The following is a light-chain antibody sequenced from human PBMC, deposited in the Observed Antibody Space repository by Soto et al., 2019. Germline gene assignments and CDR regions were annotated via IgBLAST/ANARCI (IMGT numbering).Light chain of an antibody. Sequence: LTQPASVSGSPGQSITISCTGTSSDVGGYNYVSWYQQHPGKAPKLMIYDVSNRPSGVSNRFSGSKSGNTASLTISGLQAEDEADYYCSSYTSSSTPVFGGGTKVTVL. CDR1: SSDVGGYNY. CDR2: DVS. CDR3: SSYTSSSTPV. J-gene: IGLJ3*02. V-gene: IGLV2-14*01.